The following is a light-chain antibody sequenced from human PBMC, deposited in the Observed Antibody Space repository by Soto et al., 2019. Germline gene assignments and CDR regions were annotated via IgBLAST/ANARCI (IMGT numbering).Light chain of an antibody. CDR3: QQRASLFT. V-gene: IGKV3-11*01. Sequence: VVTQSPATLSLSPGERATLSCRTSQSVSTSLAWYQQKPDQAPRLLIYDASNRATGIPARFSGSGSGTDFTLTISSLQPEDFAVYYCQQRASLFTFGGGTKVDIK. CDR2: DAS. J-gene: IGKJ4*01. CDR1: QSVSTS.